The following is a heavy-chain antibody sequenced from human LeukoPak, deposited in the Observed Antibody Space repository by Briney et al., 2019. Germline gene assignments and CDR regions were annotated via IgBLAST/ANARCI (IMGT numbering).Heavy chain of an antibody. J-gene: IGHJ4*02. Sequence: GSLRLSCAASGLTFSSDAMTWVRQAPGKGLEWIAYIGSVSSPIFYANSVKGRFTISRDNAKNSLYLQINSLRAEDTAVYYCAKSYDFWSGYSTNWGQGTLVTVSS. CDR1: GLTFSSDA. V-gene: IGHV3-48*04. CDR3: AKSYDFWSGYSTN. CDR2: IGSVSSPI. D-gene: IGHD3-3*01.